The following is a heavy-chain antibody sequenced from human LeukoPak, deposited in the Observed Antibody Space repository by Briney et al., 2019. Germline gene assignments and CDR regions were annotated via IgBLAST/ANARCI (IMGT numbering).Heavy chain of an antibody. V-gene: IGHV3-30-3*01. D-gene: IGHD1-14*01. CDR3: ARPAEPD. Sequence: PGRSLRLSCAASGFTFSSYAMHWVRQAPGKGLEWVAVISYDGSNKYYADSVKGRFTISRDNAKNSLYLQMNSLRAEDTAVYYCARPAEPDWGQGTLVTVSS. CDR2: ISYDGSNK. J-gene: IGHJ4*02. CDR1: GFTFSSYA.